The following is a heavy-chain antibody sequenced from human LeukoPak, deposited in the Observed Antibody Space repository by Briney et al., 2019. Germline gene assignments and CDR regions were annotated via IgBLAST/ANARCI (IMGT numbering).Heavy chain of an antibody. CDR1: VYTFTSYG. CDR2: ISAYNGNT. V-gene: IGHV1-18*01. D-gene: IGHD6-19*01. CDR3: AAHLGMYSSGWHAVY. Sequence: ASVKVSRKASVYTFTSYGISWVRQAPGQGLAWMGWISAYNGNTNYAQKLQGRVTMTTDTSTSTAYMELRSLRSDDTAVYYCAAHLGMYSSGWHAVYWGQGTLVTVSS. J-gene: IGHJ4*02.